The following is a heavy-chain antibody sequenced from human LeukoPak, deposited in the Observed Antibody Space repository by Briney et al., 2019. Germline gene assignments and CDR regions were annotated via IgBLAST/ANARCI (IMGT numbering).Heavy chain of an antibody. V-gene: IGHV3-23*01. CDR3: VGFDY. J-gene: IGHJ4*02. Sequence: GGSLRLSCAASGFTFSSYGMSWVRQAPGKGLEWVSLIHKSDGSTYYADSVKGRFTISRDNSKNTLFLQMNTLRAEDTAVYYCVGFDYWGQGTLVTVSS. CDR2: IHKSDGST. CDR1: GFTFSSYG.